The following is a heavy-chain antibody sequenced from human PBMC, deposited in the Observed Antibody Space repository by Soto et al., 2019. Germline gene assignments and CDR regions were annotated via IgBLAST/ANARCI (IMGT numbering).Heavy chain of an antibody. CDR1: GYTFTKYG. J-gene: IGHJ4*02. CDR2: ISVYNGNT. CDR3: AKVISHASGGYYFDY. V-gene: IGHV1-18*01. Sequence: QVQLVQSGAEVKKPGTSVKVSCKASGYTFTKYGITWVRQAPGQGLEWMGWISVYNGNTKYGQKFRDRVTMTTDTSTTTAYMELRSLRSDDTAVYYCAKVISHASGGYYFDYWVQGTLVTVSS.